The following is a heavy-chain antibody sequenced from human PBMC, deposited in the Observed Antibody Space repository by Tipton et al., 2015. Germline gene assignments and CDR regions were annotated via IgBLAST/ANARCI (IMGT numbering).Heavy chain of an antibody. Sequence: TLSLTCDVSGYSISSGYYWSWIRQPPGKGLEWIGSFFHSGNTFHNPSLRSRVTISVDTSKTQFSLKVSSVTAADTAMYYCARARGRHGGLFDSWGQGTLLTVSS. CDR1: GYSISSGYY. J-gene: IGHJ4*02. D-gene: IGHD4-23*01. CDR2: FFHSGNT. V-gene: IGHV4-38-2*01. CDR3: ARARGRHGGLFDS.